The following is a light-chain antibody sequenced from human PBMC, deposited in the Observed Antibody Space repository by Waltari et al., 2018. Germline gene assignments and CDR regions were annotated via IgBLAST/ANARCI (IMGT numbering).Light chain of an antibody. CDR1: QSIGRY. J-gene: IGKJ1*01. V-gene: IGKV3-20*01. CDR2: GAS. CDR3: QNHERLPAT. Sequence: EIVLTQSPGTLSLSPGERATPSCRASQSIGRYLAWYQQKPDQAPRLLIYGASNRATGIPDRFSGSGSGTDFSLTISRLEPEDFAVYYCQNHERLPATFGQGTKVEIK.